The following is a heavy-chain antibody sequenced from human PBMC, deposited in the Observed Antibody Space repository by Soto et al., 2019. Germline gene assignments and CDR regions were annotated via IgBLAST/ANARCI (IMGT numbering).Heavy chain of an antibody. D-gene: IGHD1-26*01. CDR2: ITGSSGRT. V-gene: IGHV3-23*01. Sequence: GGSLRLSCAASGFTFINYAMNWVRQAPGKGLEWVSGITGSSGRTFYADSVKGRFTISRDNSKNTVYLQMNSVRADDTAVYYCAKEYTSTSRGSFDYWGQGALVTVSS. CDR3: AKEYTSTSRGSFDY. CDR1: GFTFINYA. J-gene: IGHJ4*02.